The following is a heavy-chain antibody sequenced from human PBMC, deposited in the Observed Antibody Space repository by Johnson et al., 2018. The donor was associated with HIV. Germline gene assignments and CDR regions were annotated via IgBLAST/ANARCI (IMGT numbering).Heavy chain of an antibody. CDR2: ISSSGNTI. V-gene: IGHV3-11*01. CDR3: ARGPRNPCLDTFNI. J-gene: IGHJ3*02. Sequence: QVQLVESGGGVVRPGGSLRLSCAASGFTFSDYYMSWIRQAPGKGLEWVSYISSSGNTIYYADSVKGRFTISRDNAKNSLYLQMNSLRVEDTALYYCARGPRNPCLDTFNIWGQGMMVTVSP. D-gene: IGHD1-14*01. CDR1: GFTFSDYY.